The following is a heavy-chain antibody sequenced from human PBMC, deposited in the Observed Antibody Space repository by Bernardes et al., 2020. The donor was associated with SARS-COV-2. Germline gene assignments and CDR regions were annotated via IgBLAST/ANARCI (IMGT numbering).Heavy chain of an antibody. D-gene: IGHD6-19*01. Sequence: GESLTISCKASGYSFSNYWLGWVRQMPGTGLEWMGVINPDDSDARYNPSLQGQVTISADKSTGTAYLQWTNLKASDTAIYYCARRMTSGWFGAGYNWFDPWGQGTLVTVSS. V-gene: IGHV5-51*01. CDR3: ARRMTSGWFGAGYNWFDP. CDR1: GYSFSNYW. CDR2: INPDDSDA. J-gene: IGHJ5*02.